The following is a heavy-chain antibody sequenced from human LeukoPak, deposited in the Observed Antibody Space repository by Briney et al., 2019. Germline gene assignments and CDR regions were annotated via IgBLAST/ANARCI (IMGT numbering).Heavy chain of an antibody. CDR3: ARFSSGCSTSSCYLTY. CDR1: GGPLSSHY. Sequence: PSETLSLTCSVSGGPLSSHYWSWIRHPLGKGVELIGHIFDSGSTFYNLSLRGRVTISLDTSNNQFSLNLTSMTPGATAVYYFARFSSGCSTSSCYLTYWGQGTLVTVS. CDR2: IFDSGST. D-gene: IGHD2-2*01. J-gene: IGHJ4*02. V-gene: IGHV4-59*11.